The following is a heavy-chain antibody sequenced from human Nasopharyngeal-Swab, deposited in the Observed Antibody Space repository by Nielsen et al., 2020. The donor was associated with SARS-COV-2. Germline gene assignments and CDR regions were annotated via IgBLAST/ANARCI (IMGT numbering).Heavy chain of an antibody. V-gene: IGHV4-4*02. CDR2: IYHTGDT. J-gene: IGHJ3*01. CDR3: AKGLHSTHAFDF. Sequence: SETLSLTCVVSGGSITSSNYWSWVRQSPGKGLEWIAEIYHTGDTYLNPSLSSRVTISVDKSNNQFSLKLSSVTAADTAVYFCAKGLHSTHAFDFWGQGTMVTVSS. CDR1: GGSITSSNY.